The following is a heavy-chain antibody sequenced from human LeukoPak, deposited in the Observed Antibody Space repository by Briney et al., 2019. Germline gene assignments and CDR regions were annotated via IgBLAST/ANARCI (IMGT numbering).Heavy chain of an antibody. CDR3: ARENSGSYLPDY. CDR1: GGSISSTNYY. D-gene: IGHD1-26*01. V-gene: IGHV4-39*07. CDR2: IYHSGST. J-gene: IGHJ4*02. Sequence: SETLSLTCTVSGGSISSTNYYWGWIRQPPGKGLEWIGEIYHSGSTNYNPSLKSRVTISVDKSKNQFSLKLSSVTAADTAVYYCARENSGSYLPDYWGQGTLVTVSS.